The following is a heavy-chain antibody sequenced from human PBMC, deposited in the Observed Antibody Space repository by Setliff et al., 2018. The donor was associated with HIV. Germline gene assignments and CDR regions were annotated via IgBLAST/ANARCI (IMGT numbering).Heavy chain of an antibody. CDR3: ARVDCIGTSCHRDSYYDMDV. V-gene: IGHV4-39*01. CDR2: IYYSGST. D-gene: IGHD2-2*01. CDR1: GGSLSIISYS. J-gene: IGHJ6*03. Sequence: PSETLSLTCTVSGGSLSIISYSCGWIRQPPGKGLDYIGRIYYSGSTYYNPSLKSRVTISVDTSKNQFSLNLSSVPAADTAVYYCARVDCIGTSCHRDSYYDMDVWGKGTTVTV.